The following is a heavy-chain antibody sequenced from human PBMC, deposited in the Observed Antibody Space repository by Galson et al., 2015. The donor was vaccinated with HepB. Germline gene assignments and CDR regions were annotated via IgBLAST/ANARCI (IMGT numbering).Heavy chain of an antibody. V-gene: IGHV3-33*01. CDR3: ARGMGRHSSWYDY. J-gene: IGHJ4*02. Sequence: SLRLSCAASGFTFSSYGMHWVRQAPGKGLEWVAVIWYDGSNKYYADSVKGRFTISRDNSKNTLYLQMNSLRAEDTAVFYCARGMGRHSSWYDYWGQGTLVTVSS. D-gene: IGHD6-13*01. CDR2: IWYDGSNK. CDR1: GFTFSSYG.